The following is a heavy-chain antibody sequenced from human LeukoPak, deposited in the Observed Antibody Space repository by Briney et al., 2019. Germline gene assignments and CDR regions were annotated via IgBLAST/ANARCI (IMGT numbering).Heavy chain of an antibody. J-gene: IGHJ4*02. CDR1: GGSISSDSFY. CDR2: INTSGST. Sequence: SETLSLTCTVSGGSISSDSFYWSWIRQPAGKGLEWIGRINTSGSTNYNPSLKGRVTISVDTSKNQFSLKVNSVTAANTAVYHCAASSRGALVSLYAYWGQGTLVTVSP. D-gene: IGHD3-16*02. CDR3: AASSRGALVSLYAY. V-gene: IGHV4-61*02.